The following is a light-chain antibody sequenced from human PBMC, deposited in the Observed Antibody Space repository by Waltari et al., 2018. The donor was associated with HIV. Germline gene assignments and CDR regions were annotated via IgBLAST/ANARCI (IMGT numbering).Light chain of an antibody. CDR3: ASHAGSKDV. CDR1: SSDIGAYNY. V-gene: IGLV2-8*01. Sequence: QSALTQPPSASGSPGQSVTISCTGTSSDIGAYNYVSWFQQHPGKAPTLMIYDVTKRPSGVPDRFSGSKGGNTASLTVSGLQAEDEADYYCASHAGSKDVFGGGTRLTVL. J-gene: IGLJ2*01. CDR2: DVT.